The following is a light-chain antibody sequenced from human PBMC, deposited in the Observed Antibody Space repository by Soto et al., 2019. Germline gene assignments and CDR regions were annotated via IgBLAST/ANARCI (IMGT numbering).Light chain of an antibody. CDR1: SSDVGSYNL. CDR3: CSYAGSSTSVV. Sequence: QSVLTQPASVSGSPGQSITISCTGTSSDVGSYNLVSWYQQHPGKAPKLMIYEGSKRPSGVPNRFSGSKSGNTASLTISGLQAEDEADYYCCSYAGSSTSVVFGTGTKLTVL. J-gene: IGLJ1*01. CDR2: EGS. V-gene: IGLV2-23*01.